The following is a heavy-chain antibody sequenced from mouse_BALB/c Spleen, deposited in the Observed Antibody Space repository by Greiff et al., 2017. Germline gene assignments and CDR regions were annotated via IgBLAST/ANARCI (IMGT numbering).Heavy chain of an antibody. V-gene: IGHV1S135*01. Sequence: VQLQQPGAELVKPGASVKLSCKASGYSFTGYNMNWVKQSNGKSLEWIGNIDPYYGGTSYNQKFKGKATLTVDKSSSTAYMQLKSLTSEDSAVYYCARGYGNNPIAMDYWGQGTSVTVSS. CDR1: GYSFTGYN. CDR2: IDPYYGGT. CDR3: ARGYGNNPIAMDY. D-gene: IGHD2-10*02. J-gene: IGHJ4*01.